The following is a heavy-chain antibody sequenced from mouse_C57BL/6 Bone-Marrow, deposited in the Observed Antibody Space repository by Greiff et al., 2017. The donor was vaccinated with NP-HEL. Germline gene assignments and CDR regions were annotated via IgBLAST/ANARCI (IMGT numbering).Heavy chain of an antibody. CDR3: ARGKGGHYAMDY. CDR2: IYPGSGST. CDR1: GYTFTSYW. J-gene: IGHJ4*01. V-gene: IGHV1-55*01. Sequence: QVQLQQPGAELVKPGASVKMSCKASGYTFTSYWITWVKQRPGQGLEWIGDIYPGSGSTNYNEKFKSKATLTVDTSSSTAYRQLSSRTSGDAAGYYGARGKGGHYAMDYWGQGTSVTVSS. D-gene: IGHD1-1*01.